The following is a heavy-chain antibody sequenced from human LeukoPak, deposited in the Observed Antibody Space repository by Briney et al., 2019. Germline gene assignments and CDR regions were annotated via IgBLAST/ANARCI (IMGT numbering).Heavy chain of an antibody. J-gene: IGHJ4*02. D-gene: IGHD5-24*01. V-gene: IGHV3-30*02. CDR2: ITFDGGNK. Sequence: GGSLRLSCAASGFNFNNFGMHWVRQAPGKGLEWVAIITFDGGNKYYIDSVQGRFTTSRDNSKNTVYLQMDNLRPEDTAVYYCAKDKSYGSGIDHWGQGALVTVSS. CDR3: AKDKSYGSGIDH. CDR1: GFNFNNFG.